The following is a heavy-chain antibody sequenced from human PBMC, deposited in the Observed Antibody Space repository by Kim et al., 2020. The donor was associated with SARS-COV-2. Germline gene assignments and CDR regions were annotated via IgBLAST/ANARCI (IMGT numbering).Heavy chain of an antibody. CDR3: ARHGGDYGDPEFDY. V-gene: IGHV4-39*01. J-gene: IGHJ4*02. Sequence: SETLSLTCTVSGGSISSSSYYWGWIRQPPGKGMEWIGSIYYSGSTYYNPSLKSRVTISVDTSKNQFSLKLSSVTAADTAVYYCARHGGDYGDPEFDYWGQGTLVTVSS. D-gene: IGHD4-17*01. CDR1: GGSISSSSYY. CDR2: IYYSGST.